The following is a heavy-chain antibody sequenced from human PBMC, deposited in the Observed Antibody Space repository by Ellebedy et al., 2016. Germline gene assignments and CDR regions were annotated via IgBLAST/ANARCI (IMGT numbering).Heavy chain of an antibody. CDR1: GGSISSSGHS. CDR2: RSYSGST. D-gene: IGHD5-24*01. V-gene: IGHV4-39*07. CDR3: TRGGGMATNLGLYYYYYGMDV. J-gene: IGHJ6*02. Sequence: SETLSLXXTVSGGSISSSGHSWGWVRQPPGKGLEWIGSRSYSGSTYYNPSLKSRVTISVDTSKNQFSLKLSSVTAADTAVYYCTRGGGMATNLGLYYYYYGMDVWGQGTTVTVSS.